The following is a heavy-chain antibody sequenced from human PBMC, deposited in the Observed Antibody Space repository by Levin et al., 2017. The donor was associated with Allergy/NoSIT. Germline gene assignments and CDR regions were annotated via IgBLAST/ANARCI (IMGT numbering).Heavy chain of an antibody. J-gene: IGHJ5*02. CDR2: INPNSGGT. CDR1: GYTFTGYY. D-gene: IGHD1-26*01. V-gene: IGHV1-2*02. Sequence: ASVKVSCKASGYTFTGYYMHWVRQAPGQGLEWMGWINPNSGGTNYAQKFQGRVTMTRDTSISTAYMELSRLRSDDTAVYYCARAGISGSYLRWFDPWGQGTLVTVSS. CDR3: ARAGISGSYLRWFDP.